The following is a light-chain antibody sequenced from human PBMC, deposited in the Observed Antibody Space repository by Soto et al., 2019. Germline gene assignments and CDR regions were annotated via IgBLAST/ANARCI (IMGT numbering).Light chain of an antibody. Sequence: QSALTQPPSASGSPGQSVTISCTGTSSDVGGYNYVSWYQQHPGKAPKLLIYEVYNRPSGVPDRFSGSRSGNTASLTVSGLQAEDEADYYCGTWDSSLSAAVFGGGTKLTVL. CDR3: GTWDSSLSAAV. J-gene: IGLJ2*01. CDR1: SSDVGGYNY. V-gene: IGLV2-8*01. CDR2: EVY.